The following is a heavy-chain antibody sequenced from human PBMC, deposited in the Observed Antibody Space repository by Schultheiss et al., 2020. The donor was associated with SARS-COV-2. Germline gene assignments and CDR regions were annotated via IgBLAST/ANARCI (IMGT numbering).Heavy chain of an antibody. D-gene: IGHD3-3*01. CDR3: TRDPAAEWSGDAFDI. CDR2: IRSKAYGGTT. CDR1: GFTFGDYA. V-gene: IGHV3-49*04. J-gene: IGHJ3*02. Sequence: GGSLRLSCTASGFTFGDYAMSWVRQAPGKGLEWVGFIRSKAYGGTTEYAASVKGRFTISRDDSKSIAYLQMNSLKTEDTAVYYCTRDPAAEWSGDAFDIWGQGTMVTVSS.